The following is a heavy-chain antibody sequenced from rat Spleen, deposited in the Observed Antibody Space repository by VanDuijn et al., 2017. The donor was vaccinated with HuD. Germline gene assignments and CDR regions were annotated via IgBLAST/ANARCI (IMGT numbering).Heavy chain of an antibody. CDR3: ARHTRVFWFAY. CDR2: ISYDGSST. CDR1: GFTFSDYN. V-gene: IGHV5-29*01. D-gene: IGHD1-4*01. J-gene: IGHJ3*01. Sequence: EVQLVESDGDLVQPGRSLKLSCAASGFTFSDYNMAWVRQAPTKGLEWVATISYDGSSTYYRDSVKGRFTISRDNAKSTLYLQMNSLRSEDTATYYCARHTRVFWFAYWGQGTLVTVSS.